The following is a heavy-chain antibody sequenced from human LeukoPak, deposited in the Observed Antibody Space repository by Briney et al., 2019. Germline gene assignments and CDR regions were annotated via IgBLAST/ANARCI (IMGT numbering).Heavy chain of an antibody. Sequence: GGSLRLSCAASGFTFSNYWMHWVRQAPGKGLVWVSRIYNDGSSTSYADSVKGRFTISRDSAKSTLYLQMNSLRAEDTAVYYCARVRGGSGSSYAADAFDIWGQGTMVTVSS. V-gene: IGHV3-74*01. CDR1: GFTFSNYW. D-gene: IGHD1-26*01. CDR3: ARVRGGSGSSYAADAFDI. CDR2: IYNDGSST. J-gene: IGHJ3*02.